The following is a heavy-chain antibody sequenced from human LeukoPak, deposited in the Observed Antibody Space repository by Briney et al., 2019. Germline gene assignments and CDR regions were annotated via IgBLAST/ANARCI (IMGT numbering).Heavy chain of an antibody. CDR3: ARDRGNGAIDY. Sequence: ASVKVSCKASGYTFTSYDISWVRQAPGQGLEWMGWISAYNGNTNYAQKLQGRVTMTTDTSTSTAHMELRSLRSDDTAVYYCARDRGNGAIDYWGQGTLVTVSS. V-gene: IGHV1-18*01. CDR1: GYTFTSYD. J-gene: IGHJ4*02. CDR2: ISAYNGNT. D-gene: IGHD4/OR15-4a*01.